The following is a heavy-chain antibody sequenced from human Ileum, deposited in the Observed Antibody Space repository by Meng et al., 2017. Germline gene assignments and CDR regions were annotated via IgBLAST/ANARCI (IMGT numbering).Heavy chain of an antibody. CDR3: GSTDSSGWYFLFY. CDR2: INTNTGNQ. V-gene: IGHV7-4-1*02. CDR1: GYTIRYYE. Sequence: QLLLVISGCGLKTTGASFKACCKDSGYTIRYYEMKWRRPAHGQVLEWMGWINTNTGNQTYSQGFTGRFVFSLDTSVSTAYLQTISLTAEDVAVYSCGSTDSSGWYFLFYWGQGTLVTVFS. J-gene: IGHJ4*02. D-gene: IGHD6-19*01.